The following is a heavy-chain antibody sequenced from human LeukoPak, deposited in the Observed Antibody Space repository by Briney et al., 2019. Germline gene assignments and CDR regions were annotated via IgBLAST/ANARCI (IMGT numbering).Heavy chain of an antibody. D-gene: IGHD3-9*01. V-gene: IGHV4-4*07. J-gene: IGHJ4*02. CDR1: GGSISSYY. Sequence: SETLSLTCTVSGGSISSYYWSWIRQPAGKGLEWIGRIYTSGSTNYNPSLKSRVTISVGTSKNQFSLKLSSVTAADTAVYYCAREKMYYDILTGFDYWGQGTLVTVSS. CDR2: IYTSGST. CDR3: AREKMYYDILTGFDY.